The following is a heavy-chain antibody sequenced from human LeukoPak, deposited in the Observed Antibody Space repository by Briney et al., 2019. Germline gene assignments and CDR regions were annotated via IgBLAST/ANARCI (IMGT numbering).Heavy chain of an antibody. CDR3: ARGGYSSSWYHFDY. D-gene: IGHD6-13*01. V-gene: IGHV3-53*01. J-gene: IGHJ4*02. Sequence: GGSLRLSCAASGFTVSSNYMSWVRQAPGKGLEWVSVIYSGGTTNYADSVKGRFTISRDDSKNTLFLQMNSLRAEDTAVYYCARGGYSSSWYHFDYWGQGTLVTVSS. CDR2: IYSGGTT. CDR1: GFTVSSNY.